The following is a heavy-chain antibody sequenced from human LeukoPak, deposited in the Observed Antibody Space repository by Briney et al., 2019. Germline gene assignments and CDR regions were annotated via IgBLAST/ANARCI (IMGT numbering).Heavy chain of an antibody. D-gene: IGHD3-10*01. CDR3: ARQYYGSGSYYNVGYYYYGMDV. J-gene: IGHJ6*04. V-gene: IGHV5-10-1*01. Sequence: GESLKISCKGSGYSFTSYWISWARQMPGKGLEGMGRIDPSDSYTNYSPSFQGHVTISADKSISTAYLQWSSLKASDTAMYYCARQYYGSGSYYNVGYYYYGMDVWGKGTTVTVSS. CDR2: IDPSDSYT. CDR1: GYSFTSYW.